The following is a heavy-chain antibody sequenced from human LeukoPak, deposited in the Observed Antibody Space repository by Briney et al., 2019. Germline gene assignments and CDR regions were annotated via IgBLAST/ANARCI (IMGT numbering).Heavy chain of an antibody. CDR3: ARVGDRFLEWLPQGGWFDP. J-gene: IGHJ5*02. D-gene: IGHD3-3*01. CDR1: GYTFTGYY. CDR2: INPNSGGT. V-gene: IGHV1-2*04. Sequence: GASVKVSCKASGYTFTGYYMHWVRQAPGQGLEWMGWINPNSGGTNYAQKFQGWVTMTRDTSISTAYMELSRLRSDDTAVYYCARVGDRFLEWLPQGGWFDPWGQGTLVTVSS.